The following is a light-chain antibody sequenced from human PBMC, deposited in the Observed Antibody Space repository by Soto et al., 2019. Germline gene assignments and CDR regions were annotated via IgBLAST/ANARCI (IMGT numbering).Light chain of an antibody. CDR2: GAV. V-gene: IGKV3-15*01. J-gene: IGKJ1*01. Sequence: EIVLTQSPGTLSLSPGERATLSCRASQSVSSNLAWYQQKPGQAPSLLIYGAVTRATGIPARFSGTGSGTEFTLTISSLQSEDFALYYCQQYNDWPLTFGQGTKVDIK. CDR1: QSVSSN. CDR3: QQYNDWPLT.